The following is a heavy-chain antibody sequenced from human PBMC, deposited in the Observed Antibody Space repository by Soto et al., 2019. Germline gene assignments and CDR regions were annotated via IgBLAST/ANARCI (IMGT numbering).Heavy chain of an antibody. D-gene: IGHD2-15*01. Sequence: PGGSLRLSCAASGFTFSGFWMSWVRQAPGKGPEWVAAISRSGVSTYYADSVKGRFTISRDNSKNTLYLQMNSLRAEDTAIYYCAKVYPSGFCSGGGCPPSYMDVWGKGTTVTVSS. CDR2: ISRSGVST. J-gene: IGHJ6*03. CDR3: AKVYPSGFCSGGGCPPSYMDV. V-gene: IGHV3-23*01. CDR1: GFTFSGFW.